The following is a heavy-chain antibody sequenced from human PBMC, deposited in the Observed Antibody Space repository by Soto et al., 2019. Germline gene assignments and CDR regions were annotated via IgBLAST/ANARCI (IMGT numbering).Heavy chain of an antibody. D-gene: IGHD6-19*01. Sequence: QVQLVQSGAEVKKPGSSVKVSCKASGGTFIRYTISWVRQDPGKGLAWMGRVIPILGIANYAQKFEGSVTHTAYKSTSTAYMELSSLRSEDTAVEYCAGDLEAGTIDLQHWGQGTLVTVAS. CDR3: AGDLEAGTIDLQH. CDR2: VIPILGIA. J-gene: IGHJ1*01. V-gene: IGHV1-69*08. CDR1: GGTFIRYT.